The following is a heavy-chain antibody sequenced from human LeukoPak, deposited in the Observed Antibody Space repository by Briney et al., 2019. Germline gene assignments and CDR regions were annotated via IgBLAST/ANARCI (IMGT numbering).Heavy chain of an antibody. J-gene: IGHJ6*03. CDR1: GFTFSSYA. CDR2: ISSSGSTI. Sequence: GGSLRLSCAASGFTFSSYAMSWVRQAPGKGLEWVSYISSSGSTIYYADSVKGRFTIPRDNAKNSLYLQMNSLRAEDTAVYYCARETYSSSWYDYYYYYMDVWGKGTTVTISS. CDR3: ARETYSSSWYDYYYYYMDV. V-gene: IGHV3-48*04. D-gene: IGHD6-13*01.